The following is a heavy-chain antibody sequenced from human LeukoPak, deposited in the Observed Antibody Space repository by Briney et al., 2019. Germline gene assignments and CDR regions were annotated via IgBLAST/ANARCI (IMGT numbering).Heavy chain of an antibody. CDR1: GGSISSGSYY. CDR2: IYTSGST. V-gene: IGHV4-61*02. J-gene: IGHJ5*02. CDR3: ASHYGGNSNWFDP. Sequence: PSQTLSLTCTVSGGSISSGSYYWSWIRQPAGKGLEWIGRIYTSGSTSYNPSLKSRVTISVDTSRNQISLKLSSVTAADTAVYYCASHYGGNSNWFDPWGQGTLVTVSS. D-gene: IGHD4-23*01.